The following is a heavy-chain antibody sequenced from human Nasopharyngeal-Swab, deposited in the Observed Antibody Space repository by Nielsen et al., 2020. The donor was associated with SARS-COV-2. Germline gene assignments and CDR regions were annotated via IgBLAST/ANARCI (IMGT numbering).Heavy chain of an antibody. D-gene: IGHD1-1*01. V-gene: IGHV1-69*13. CDR3: ARGFWGRTTGTTRYDAFDI. Sequence: SVKVSCKASGGTFSSYAISWVRQAPGQGLEWMGGIIPIFGTANYAQKFQGRVTITADESTSAAYMELSSLRSEDTAVYYCARGFWGRTTGTTRYDAFDIWGQGTMVTVSS. J-gene: IGHJ3*02. CDR1: GGTFSSYA. CDR2: IIPIFGTA.